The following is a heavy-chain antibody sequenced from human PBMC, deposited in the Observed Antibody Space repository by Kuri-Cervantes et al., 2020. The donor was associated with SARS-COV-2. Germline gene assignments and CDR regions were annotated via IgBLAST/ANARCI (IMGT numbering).Heavy chain of an antibody. CDR2: IKSKTDGGTT. CDR3: TLQQGGFGESVYKAHHFYYGMDV. D-gene: IGHD3-10*01. J-gene: IGHJ6*02. Sequence: GESLEPSCAASGFTFRNARMNWDRPAPGKGLEWVGRIKSKTDGGTTDYPEHVKGRFTISSDDPKNTLYLQVNSLKTEDTAVYYCTLQQGGFGESVYKAHHFYYGMDVWGQGTTVTVSS. V-gene: IGHV3-15*07. CDR1: GFTFRNAR.